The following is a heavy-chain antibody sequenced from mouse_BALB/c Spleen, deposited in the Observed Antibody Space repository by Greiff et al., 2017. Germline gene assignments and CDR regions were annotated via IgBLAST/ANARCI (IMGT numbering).Heavy chain of an antibody. D-gene: IGHD2-4*01. V-gene: IGHV5-6-5*01. CDR2: ISSGGST. Sequence: DVHLVESGGGLVKPGGSLKLSCAASGFTFSSYAMSWVRQTPEKRLEWVASISSGGSTYYPDSVKGRFTISRDNARNILYLQMSSLRSEDTAMYYCARDYDYDGFAYWGQGTLVTVSA. CDR3: ARDYDYDGFAY. CDR1: GFTFSSYA. J-gene: IGHJ3*01.